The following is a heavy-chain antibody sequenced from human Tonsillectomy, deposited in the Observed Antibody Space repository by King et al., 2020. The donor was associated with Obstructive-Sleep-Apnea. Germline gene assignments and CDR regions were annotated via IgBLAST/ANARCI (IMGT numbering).Heavy chain of an antibody. J-gene: IGHJ4*02. Sequence: QLVQSGAEVKKPGASVKVSCKASGYTFTSFGINWVRQAPGQGLEWMGWSSTYSGDTSFEQKLQGRVTMTTDTSTGTAYMELRSLRSDDTAVYYCARGGRFSGSYYSDNWGQGTLVTVSS. D-gene: IGHD1-26*01. V-gene: IGHV1-18*04. CDR1: GYTFTSFG. CDR3: ARGGRFSGSYYSDN. CDR2: SSTYSGDT.